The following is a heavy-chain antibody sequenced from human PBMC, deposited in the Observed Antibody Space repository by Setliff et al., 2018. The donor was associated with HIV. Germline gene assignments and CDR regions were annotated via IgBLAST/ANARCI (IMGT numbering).Heavy chain of an antibody. Sequence: SETLSLTCAVYGGSFSSYYWIWIRQPPREGLEWIASIHYSGTTYYNPSLKSRVTMSIDTSQNQFSLKLTSVTATDTAVYYCARHRYSSSINWFDPWGQGTLVTVSS. CDR1: GGSFSSYY. J-gene: IGHJ5*02. D-gene: IGHD6-13*01. CDR2: IHYSGTT. CDR3: ARHRYSSSINWFDP. V-gene: IGHV4-34*01.